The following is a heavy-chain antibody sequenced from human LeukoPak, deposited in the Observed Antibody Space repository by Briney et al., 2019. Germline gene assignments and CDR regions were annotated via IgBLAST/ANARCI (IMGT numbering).Heavy chain of an antibody. Sequence: GSLLPSCAASGFTFSTYWMQWVRQGPGKGLVWVSRINRDGNPTTYADSVKGRFTISRDNVKNTLYLQMNSLRAEGTAVYYCVRESSGAVDYWGHGTMVTVSS. D-gene: IGHD1-26*01. CDR2: INRDGNPT. CDR3: VRESSGAVDY. CDR1: GFTFSTYW. J-gene: IGHJ4*01. V-gene: IGHV3-74*01.